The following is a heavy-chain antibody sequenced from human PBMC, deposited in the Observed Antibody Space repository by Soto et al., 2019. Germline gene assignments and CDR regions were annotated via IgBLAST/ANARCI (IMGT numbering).Heavy chain of an antibody. CDR1: YTSANYW. D-gene: IGHD2-8*02. Sequence: YTSANYWIRRVRTMPGKGLEWMGIIYPGDSDTRYSPSFQGQVTISADKSISTAYLQWSSLKASDTSMYYCARNSLLGGMDVWGQGTTVTVYS. J-gene: IGHJ6*01. V-gene: IGHV5-51*01. CDR2: IYPGDSDT. CDR3: ARNSLLGGMDV.